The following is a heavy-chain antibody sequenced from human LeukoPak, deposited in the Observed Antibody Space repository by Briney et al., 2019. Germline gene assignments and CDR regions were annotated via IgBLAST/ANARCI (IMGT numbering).Heavy chain of an antibody. Sequence: QTGGSLRLSCAASGFTFSSYAMSWVRQAPGKGLEWVSAISGSGGSTYYADSVKGRFTISRDNSKNTLYLQMDSLRAEDTAIYYCAKTLWTGTYHFDYWGQGALVTVSS. CDR1: GFTFSSYA. V-gene: IGHV3-23*01. J-gene: IGHJ4*02. D-gene: IGHD1-26*01. CDR3: AKTLWTGTYHFDY. CDR2: ISGSGGST.